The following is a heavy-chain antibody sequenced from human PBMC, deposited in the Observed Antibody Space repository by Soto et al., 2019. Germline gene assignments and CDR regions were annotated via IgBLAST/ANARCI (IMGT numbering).Heavy chain of an antibody. D-gene: IGHD6-13*01. Sequence: SVKVSCKASGGTLKNSAISWVRQAPGQGLEWMGGIIPVFGPALYTQKFQGRVTITADESTNTAFLDVSSLRSEDTAVYYCGRGGSWAKVDSWGPGTLVTVSS. J-gene: IGHJ4*02. CDR3: GRGGSWAKVDS. CDR2: IIPVFGPA. V-gene: IGHV1-69*13. CDR1: GGTLKNSA.